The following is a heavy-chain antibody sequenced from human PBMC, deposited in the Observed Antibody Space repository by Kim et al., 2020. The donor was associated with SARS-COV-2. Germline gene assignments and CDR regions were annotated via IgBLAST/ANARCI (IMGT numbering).Heavy chain of an antibody. J-gene: IGHJ5*02. Sequence: GGSLRLSCAASGFTFSSYGMHWVRQAPGKGLEWVAVIPYDGSNKYYADSVKGRFTISRDNSKNTLYLQMNSLRAEDTAAYYCAKDRDSSAPRSFQFDPWGQGALVTVSA. CDR1: GFTFSSYG. CDR3: AKDRDSSAPRSFQFDP. D-gene: IGHD3-10*01. V-gene: IGHV3-30*18. CDR2: IPYDGSNK.